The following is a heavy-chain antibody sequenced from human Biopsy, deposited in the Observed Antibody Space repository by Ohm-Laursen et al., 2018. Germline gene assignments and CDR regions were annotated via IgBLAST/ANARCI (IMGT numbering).Heavy chain of an antibody. Sequence: SLRLSCAASGFTLSGYAMSWVRQGPEKGLEWVSVVTGSGRSTYYTDSVKGRFSISRDNSKNTLYLQMNSLRVEDTAVYYCAKGRSGGTGHGNWFDPWGQGTLVTVSS. V-gene: IGHV3-23*01. J-gene: IGHJ5*02. CDR3: AKGRSGGTGHGNWFDP. D-gene: IGHD3-10*01. CDR1: GFTLSGYA. CDR2: VTGSGRST.